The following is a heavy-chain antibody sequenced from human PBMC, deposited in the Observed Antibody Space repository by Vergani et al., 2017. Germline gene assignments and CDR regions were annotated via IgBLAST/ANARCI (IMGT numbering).Heavy chain of an antibody. V-gene: IGHV1-3*04. D-gene: IGHD3-22*01. Sequence: QVQLVQSGAEVKKPGASVKVSCKASGYTFTSYAMHWVRQAPGQRLEWMGWINTGNGNTKYSQKFQGRVTMTRNTSISTAYMELSSLRSEDTAVYYCARGPRYYYDSSGYYYPRPRGDYWGQGTLVTVSS. CDR1: GYTFTSYA. CDR3: ARGPRYYYDSSGYYYPRPRGDY. J-gene: IGHJ4*02. CDR2: INTGNGNT.